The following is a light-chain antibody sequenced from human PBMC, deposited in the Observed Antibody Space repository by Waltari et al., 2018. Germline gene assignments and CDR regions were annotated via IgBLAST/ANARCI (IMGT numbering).Light chain of an antibody. CDR3: QQSYTTPFT. CDR1: QSISDY. Sequence: DIQMTQSPSSLSASIGDRVTITCRASQSISDYLNWYQQEPGEAPKLLIYAASSLKSGVPSRFSGSGSGADFTLTISSLQPEDFATYYCQQSYTTPFTFGPGTKVDI. CDR2: AAS. V-gene: IGKV1-39*01. J-gene: IGKJ3*01.